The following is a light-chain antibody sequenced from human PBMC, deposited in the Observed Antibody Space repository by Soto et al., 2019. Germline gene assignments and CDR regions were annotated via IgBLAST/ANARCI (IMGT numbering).Light chain of an antibody. Sequence: AIQMTQSPSSRSASVGDRVTITCRASQGIRNDLGWYQQKPGKAPKLLIYAATTLQSGVPSRFSGSGSGTDFTLTISSLQPEDFATYYCLQDYNYPLTFXGGTKVDIK. CDR3: LQDYNYPLT. J-gene: IGKJ4*01. V-gene: IGKV1-6*01. CDR2: AAT. CDR1: QGIRND.